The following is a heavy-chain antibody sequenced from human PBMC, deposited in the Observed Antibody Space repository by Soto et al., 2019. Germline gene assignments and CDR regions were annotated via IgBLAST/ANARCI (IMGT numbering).Heavy chain of an antibody. Sequence: GVLRLSCAASGFTFSVYSMNWVRQAPGKGLEWVGRIKSKTDGGTTDYAAPVKGRFTISRDDSKNTLYLQMNSLKTEDTAVYYCTTDPVTMIVVVPSSGWGQGTLVTVSS. CDR1: GFTFSVYS. CDR3: TTDPVTMIVVVPSSG. J-gene: IGHJ4*02. D-gene: IGHD3-22*01. CDR2: IKSKTDGGTT. V-gene: IGHV3-15*07.